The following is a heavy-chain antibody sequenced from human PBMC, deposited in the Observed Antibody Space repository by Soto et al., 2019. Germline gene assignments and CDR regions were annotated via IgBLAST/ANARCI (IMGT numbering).Heavy chain of an antibody. J-gene: IGHJ6*02. CDR2: IDHTGTT. V-gene: IGHV4-34*01. CDR1: GGYFSGYY. CDR3: TRGTYGLDV. Sequence: ETLSLTCAVYGGYFSGYYWTWIRQPPGRGLEWIGEIDHTGTTNYRPSLKSRVTISVDTSKNQSSLKLSSVTAADTAVYYCTRGTYGLDVWGQGTTVTVSS.